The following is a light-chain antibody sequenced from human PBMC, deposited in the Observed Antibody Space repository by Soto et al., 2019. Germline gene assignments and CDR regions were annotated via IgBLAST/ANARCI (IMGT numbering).Light chain of an antibody. V-gene: IGLV4-69*02. J-gene: IGLJ3*02. CDR1: SGLSSHA. CDR3: QTWIPGTGGV. CDR2: LNSDGSH. Sequence: QLVLTQSPSASASLGDSVKLTCTLTSGLSSHAIAWHQQRPEKGPRYLMKLNSDGSHTKGDGIPDRFSGSSSGAERYLSISSLQSEDEADYYCQTWIPGTGGVFGGGTKLTVL.